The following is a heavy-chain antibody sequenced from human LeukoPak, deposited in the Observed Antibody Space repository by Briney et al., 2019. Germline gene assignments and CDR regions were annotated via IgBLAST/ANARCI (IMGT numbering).Heavy chain of an antibody. V-gene: IGHV3-30*02. CDR2: IRYDGSNK. CDR3: AKGEEGITIFGVVTSIDY. Sequence: GGSLRLSCAASGFTFSSYGMHWVRQAPGKGLEWVAFIRYDGSNKYYADSVKGRFTISRDNSKNTLYLQMNSLRAEDTAVYYCAKGEEGITIFGVVTSIDYWGREPWSPSPQ. D-gene: IGHD3-3*01. J-gene: IGHJ4*02. CDR1: GFTFSSYG.